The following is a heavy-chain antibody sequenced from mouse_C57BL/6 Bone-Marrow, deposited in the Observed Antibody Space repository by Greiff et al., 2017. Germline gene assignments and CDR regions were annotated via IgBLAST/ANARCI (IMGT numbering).Heavy chain of an antibody. CDR2: ISSGSSTI. CDR1: GFTFSDYG. D-gene: IGHD1-1*01. V-gene: IGHV5-17*01. J-gene: IGHJ1*03. Sequence: EVQLQESGGGLVKPGGSLKLSCAASGFTFSDYGMHWVRQAPEKGLEWVAYISSGSSTIYYADTVKGRFTISRDNAKNTLFLQMTSLRSEDTAMYYCARHGSSYWYCDVWGTGTTVTVSS. CDR3: ARHGSSYWYCDV.